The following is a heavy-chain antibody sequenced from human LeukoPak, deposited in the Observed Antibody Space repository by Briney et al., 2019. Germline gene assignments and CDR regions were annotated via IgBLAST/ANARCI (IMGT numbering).Heavy chain of an antibody. CDR3: VRDKGGLLRVFDY. V-gene: IGHV3-7*01. Sequence: GGSLRLSCAASGFTFSSHWMSWIRQAPGKGLEWVANIKQDESEKFYVDSVKGRFTISRDNAKQSLYLQMDSLRAEDTAVYYCVRDKGGLLRVFDYWGQETLVTVSS. D-gene: IGHD3-10*01. J-gene: IGHJ4*02. CDR1: GFTFSSHW. CDR2: IKQDESEK.